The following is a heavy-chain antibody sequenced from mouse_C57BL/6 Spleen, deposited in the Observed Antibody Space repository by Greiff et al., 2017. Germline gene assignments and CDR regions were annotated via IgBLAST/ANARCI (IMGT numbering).Heavy chain of an antibody. CDR3: AREEGNSSGYSFAY. D-gene: IGHD3-2*02. J-gene: IGHJ3*01. CDR1: GYTFTSYT. CDR2: INPSSGYT. V-gene: IGHV1-4*01. Sequence: VQLQQSGAELARPGASVKMSCKASGYTFTSYTMHWVKQRPGQGLEWIGYINPSSGYTKYNQKFKDKATLTADKSSSTAYMQLSSLTSEDSAVYYCAREEGNSSGYSFAYWGQGTLVTVSA.